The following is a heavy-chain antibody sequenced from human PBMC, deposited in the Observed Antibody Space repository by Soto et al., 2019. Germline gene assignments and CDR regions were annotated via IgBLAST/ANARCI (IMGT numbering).Heavy chain of an antibody. J-gene: IGHJ3*02. CDR1: GFTLSSYA. V-gene: IGHV3-23*01. D-gene: IGHD3-16*01. CDR2: ISGSGGST. Sequence: PGGSLRLSCAASGFTLSSYAMSWVRQAPGKGLEWVSGVSGISGSGGSTYYADSVKGRFTISRDNSKNTLYLQMNSLRAEDTAVYYCAIDRHGGVSDAFDIWGQGTMVTVSS. CDR3: AIDRHGGVSDAFDI.